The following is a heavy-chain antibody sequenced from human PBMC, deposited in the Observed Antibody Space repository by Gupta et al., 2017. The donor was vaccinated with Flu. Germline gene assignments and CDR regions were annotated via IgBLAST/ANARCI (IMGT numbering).Heavy chain of an antibody. CDR2: IKQDGSEK. D-gene: IGHD2-2*01. Sequence: WVRQAPGKGLEWVANIKQDGSEKYYVDSVKGRFTISRDNAKNSLYLQMNSLRAEDTAVYYCAREGGDDIVVVPAAMWFDPWGQGTLVTVSS. CDR3: AREGGDDIVVVPAAMWFDP. V-gene: IGHV3-7*01. J-gene: IGHJ5*02.